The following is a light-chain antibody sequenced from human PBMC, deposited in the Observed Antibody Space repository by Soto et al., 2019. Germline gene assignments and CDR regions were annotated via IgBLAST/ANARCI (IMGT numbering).Light chain of an antibody. J-gene: IGKJ2*01. V-gene: IGKV3-11*01. Sequence: EIVSTQSPATLSLSPGEGATVSCRASQSVSSYLVWYQQKPGQAPRLLIYDTSTRATGVPARFSGSGSGTDFTLTISSLEPEDCAVYYCQQRSNWPPYTFGQGTKVDIK. CDR2: DTS. CDR3: QQRSNWPPYT. CDR1: QSVSSY.